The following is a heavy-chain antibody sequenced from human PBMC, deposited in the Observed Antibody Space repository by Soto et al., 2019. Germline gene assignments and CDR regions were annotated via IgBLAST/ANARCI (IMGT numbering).Heavy chain of an antibody. CDR1: GYTFTSYA. CDR3: AKFPMYGSGSYYP. V-gene: IGHV1-3*01. J-gene: IGHJ5*02. CDR2: INAGNGNT. D-gene: IGHD3-10*01. Sequence: QVQLVQSGAEVKKPGASVKVSCKASGYTFTSYAMHWVRQAPGQRLEWMGWINAGNGNTKYSQKFQGRVTITRDTAASTAYMELSSLRSEDTAVYYCAKFPMYGSGSYYPWGQGTLVTVSS.